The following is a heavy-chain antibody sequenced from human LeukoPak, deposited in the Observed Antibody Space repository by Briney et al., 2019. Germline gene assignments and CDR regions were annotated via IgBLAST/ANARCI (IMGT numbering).Heavy chain of an antibody. CDR3: ARPLTYTYYYDNSEPAFDI. D-gene: IGHD3-22*01. Sequence: SVKVSCKASGGTFSSYAISWVRQAPGQGLEWMGGIIPIFGTANYAQKFQGRVTITTDESTSTAYMELSSLRSEDTAVYYCARPLTYTYYYDNSEPAFDIWGQGTMVTVSS. CDR2: IIPIFGTA. CDR1: GGTFSSYA. J-gene: IGHJ3*02. V-gene: IGHV1-69*05.